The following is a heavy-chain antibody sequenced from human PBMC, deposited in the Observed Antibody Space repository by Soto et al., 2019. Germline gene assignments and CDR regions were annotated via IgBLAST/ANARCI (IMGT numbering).Heavy chain of an antibody. CDR3: ARDRRSNYSDGSVLYF. D-gene: IGHD2-8*02. CDR1: GGSISSGGYS. Sequence: SETLSLTCAFSGGSISSGGYSWTWIRQPPGKGLEWVGHTYHTGTAYYSPSLESRVTISVDTSKNHFSLNLPSAPAADPAVYYCARDRRSNYSDGSVLYFWGQGTLVTVSS. J-gene: IGHJ4*02. V-gene: IGHV4-30-2*01. CDR2: TYHTGTA.